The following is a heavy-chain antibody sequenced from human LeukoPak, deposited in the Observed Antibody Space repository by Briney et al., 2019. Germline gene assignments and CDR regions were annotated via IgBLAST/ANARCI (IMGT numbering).Heavy chain of an antibody. D-gene: IGHD3-22*01. CDR3: TRDGPRSSGYPDT. CDR1: GGSISSSDYY. Sequence: SQTLSLTCTVSGGSISSSDYYWTLIRQPPGKGLELIGYIYHSGSTYYNPSLKSRVTISVDTSKNQFSLKLSSVTAADTAVYYCTRDGPRSSGYPDTWGQGTLVTVSS. J-gene: IGHJ5*02. CDR2: IYHSGST. V-gene: IGHV4-30-2*05.